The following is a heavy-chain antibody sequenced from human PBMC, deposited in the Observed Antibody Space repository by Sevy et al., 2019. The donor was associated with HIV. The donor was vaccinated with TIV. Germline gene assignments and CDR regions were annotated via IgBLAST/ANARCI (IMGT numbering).Heavy chain of an antibody. CDR3: ARGGIAAAGTEGYYYYGMDV. V-gene: IGHV7-4-1*02. Sequence: ASVKVSCKASGYTFTSYAMNWVRQAPGQGLEWMGWINTNTGNPTYAQGFTGRSVFSLDTSVSTAYLQISSLKAEDTAVYYCARGGIAAAGTEGYYYYGMDVWGQGTTVTVSS. D-gene: IGHD6-13*01. J-gene: IGHJ6*02. CDR2: INTNTGNP. CDR1: GYTFTSYA.